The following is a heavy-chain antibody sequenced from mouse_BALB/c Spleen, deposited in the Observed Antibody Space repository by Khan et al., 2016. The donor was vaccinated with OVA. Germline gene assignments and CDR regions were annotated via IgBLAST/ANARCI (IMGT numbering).Heavy chain of an antibody. CDR3: ARPHYFAYVMRY. CDR2: INTYTGEP. CDR1: GYTFTNYG. J-gene: IGHJ4*01. V-gene: IGHV9-3-1*01. Sequence: QVQLKQSGPELKKPGATVKISCKASGYTFTNYGMNWVKQAPGKGLKWIGCINTYTGEPTYDDDFQGRFAFSLEATASTADLQINNLKNEDTATYDYARPHYFAYVMRYWGQGTTVTVSS. D-gene: IGHD1-1*01.